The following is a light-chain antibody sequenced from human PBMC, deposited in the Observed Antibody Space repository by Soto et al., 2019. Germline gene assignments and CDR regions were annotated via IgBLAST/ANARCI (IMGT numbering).Light chain of an antibody. V-gene: IGKV3-20*01. Sequence: EIVLTQSPGTLSLSPGERATLSCRASQSVSSSYLAWYQQKPGQAPRLLIYGASNRATGIPDRLSGSGSGTDFTRTISRLEPEDFAVYYCQQYGSSPLFTFGPGTKVDIK. CDR2: GAS. J-gene: IGKJ3*01. CDR1: QSVSSSY. CDR3: QQYGSSPLFT.